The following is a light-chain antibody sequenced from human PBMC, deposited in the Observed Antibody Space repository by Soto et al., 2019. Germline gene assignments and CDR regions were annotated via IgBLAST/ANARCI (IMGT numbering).Light chain of an antibody. V-gene: IGLV2-18*02. CDR3: SSYTTTIVV. J-gene: IGLJ2*01. CDR1: NSDIGNYNR. CDR2: EVN. Sequence: QSALTQPPSVSGSPGQSVTISCTGTNSDIGNYNRVSWYQQPPGTAPKLMIYEVNNRPSGVPDRFSGSKSGNTASLTISGLQAEDEADYYRSSYTTTIVVFGGGTKVTVL.